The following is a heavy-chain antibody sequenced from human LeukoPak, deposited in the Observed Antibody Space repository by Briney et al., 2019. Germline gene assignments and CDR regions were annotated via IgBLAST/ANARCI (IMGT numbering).Heavy chain of an antibody. D-gene: IGHD3-10*02. CDR3: AELGITMIGGV. Sequence: PGGSLRLSCAASGFTFSSYEMNWVRQAPGKGLEWVLYISSSGSTIYYADSMRGRFTIPRYNARNSLYLRMNSLRAEDTAVYYCAELGITMIGGVWGKGTTVTISS. J-gene: IGHJ6*04. V-gene: IGHV3-48*03. CDR2: ISSSGSTI. CDR1: GFTFSSYE.